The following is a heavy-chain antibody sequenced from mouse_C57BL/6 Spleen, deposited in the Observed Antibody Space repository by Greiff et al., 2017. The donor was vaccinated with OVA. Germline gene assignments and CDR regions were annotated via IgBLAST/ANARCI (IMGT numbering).Heavy chain of an antibody. Sequence: QVQLQQPGAELVMPGASVKLSCKASGYTFTSYWMHWVKQRPGQGLEWIGEIDPYDSYTNYNQKFKGKSTFTVDKSSSTAYMQLSSLTSDDTAVYYCARHALDYWGQGTSVTVSS. J-gene: IGHJ4*01. CDR2: IDPYDSYT. CDR3: ARHALDY. CDR1: GYTFTSYW. V-gene: IGHV1-69*01.